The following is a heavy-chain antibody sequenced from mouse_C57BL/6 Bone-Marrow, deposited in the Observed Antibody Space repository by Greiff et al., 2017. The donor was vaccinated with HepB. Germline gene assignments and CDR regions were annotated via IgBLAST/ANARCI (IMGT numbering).Heavy chain of an antibody. CDR1: GYTFTSYW. V-gene: IGHV1-55*01. Sequence: VKLQQPGAELVKPGASVKMSCKASGYTFTSYWITWVKQRPGQGLEWIGDIYPGSGSTNYNEKFKSKATLTVDTSSSTAYMQLSSLTSEDSAVYYCARWDYGQPRFAYWGQGTLVTVSA. J-gene: IGHJ3*01. CDR2: IYPGSGST. D-gene: IGHD1-1*01. CDR3: ARWDYGQPRFAY.